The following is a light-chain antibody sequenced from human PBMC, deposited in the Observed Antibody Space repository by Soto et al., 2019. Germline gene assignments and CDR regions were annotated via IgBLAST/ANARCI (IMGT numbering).Light chain of an antibody. CDR3: QQYNNYLGT. J-gene: IGKJ1*01. CDR1: QSISRW. V-gene: IGKV1-5*01. Sequence: DIQMTQSLSTLSPSVGDRVPITCRASQSISRWFAWYQQKPGKAPKLLIYDASSLESGVPSRFSGSGSGTEFTLTIRSLQPDDCATYYCQQYNNYLGTFGQGTKVDIK. CDR2: DAS.